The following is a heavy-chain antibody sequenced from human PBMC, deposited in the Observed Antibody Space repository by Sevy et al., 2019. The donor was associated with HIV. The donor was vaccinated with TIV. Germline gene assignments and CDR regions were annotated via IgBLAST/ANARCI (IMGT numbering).Heavy chain of an antibody. D-gene: IGHD3-22*01. CDR1: GYSLTKLA. CDR3: ATTRDYYDSSGYPFDD. CDR2: FDPEDGDPEDGET. J-gene: IGHJ4*02. Sequence: ASVKVSCKVSGYSLTKLAIHWVRQAPGKGPEWLGTFDPEDGDPEDGETIYAQKFQDRVIMTEDTSTGTAFMELSSLTSEDTGVDYWATTRDYYDSSGYPFDDWGQGTLVTVSS. V-gene: IGHV1-24*01.